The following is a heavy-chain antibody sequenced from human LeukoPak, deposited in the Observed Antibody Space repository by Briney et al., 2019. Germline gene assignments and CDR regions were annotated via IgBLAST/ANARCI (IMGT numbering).Heavy chain of an antibody. CDR2: INTNTGNP. CDR3: ARGPYGDYDYYYYYMDV. D-gene: IGHD4-17*01. J-gene: IGHJ6*03. CDR1: GYTFTSYA. V-gene: IGHV7-4-1*02. Sequence: ASVKVSCKASGYTFTSYAMNWVRQAPGQGLEWMGWINTNTGNPTYAQGFTGRFVFSLDTSVSTAYLQISSLKAEDTAVYYCARGPYGDYDYYYYYMDVWGKGTTVTVSS.